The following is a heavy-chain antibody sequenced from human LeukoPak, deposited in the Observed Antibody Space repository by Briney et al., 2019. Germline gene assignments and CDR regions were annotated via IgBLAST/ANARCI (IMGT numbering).Heavy chain of an antibody. D-gene: IGHD4-23*01. J-gene: IGHJ4*02. CDR1: GDSISSYY. Sequence: PSETLSLTCTVSGDSISSYYWSWIRQPPGKGLEWIGYIYYSGSTNYNPSLKSRVTISVDTSKNQFSLKLSSVTAADTAVYYCARVGDYGGFDYWGQGTLVTVSS. CDR2: IYYSGST. V-gene: IGHV4-59*08. CDR3: ARVGDYGGFDY.